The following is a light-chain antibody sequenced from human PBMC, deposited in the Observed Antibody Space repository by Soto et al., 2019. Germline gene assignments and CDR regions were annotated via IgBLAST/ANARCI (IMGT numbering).Light chain of an antibody. Sequence: PGENASFSCRASQSIDTNWLAWYQQRPGQPPRLLIYGASSRATGIPDRFSGSGSGAGFTLTISSLEPEDFAVYYCQHYARSPPVTFGQGTRLEIK. J-gene: IGKJ5*01. CDR1: QSIDTNW. CDR3: QHYARSPPVT. CDR2: GAS. V-gene: IGKV3-20*01.